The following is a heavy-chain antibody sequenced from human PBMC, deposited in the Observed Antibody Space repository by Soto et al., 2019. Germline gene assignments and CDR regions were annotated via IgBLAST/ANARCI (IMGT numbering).Heavy chain of an antibody. Sequence: GGSLRLSCAASGFTVSSNYMSWVRQAPGKGLEWVSVIYSGGSTYYADSVKGRFTISRDNSKNTLYLQMNSLRAEDTAVYYWARERVGYCSGGSCYSFYYYMDVWGKGTTVTVSS. CDR1: GFTVSSNY. CDR3: ARERVGYCSGGSCYSFYYYMDV. CDR2: IYSGGST. J-gene: IGHJ6*03. V-gene: IGHV3-66*01. D-gene: IGHD2-15*01.